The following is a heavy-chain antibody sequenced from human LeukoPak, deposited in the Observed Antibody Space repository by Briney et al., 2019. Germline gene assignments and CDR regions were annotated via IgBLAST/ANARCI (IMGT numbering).Heavy chain of an antibody. CDR3: ARGKISGDGFDY. V-gene: IGHV1-2*02. CDR1: GYTFTGYY. Sequence: ASVKVSCKASGYTFTGYYMHWVRQAPGQGPEWMGWINPNSGGTNYPQNFQGRVTMTRDTSISTAYMELSRLRSDDTAVYYCARGKISGDGFDYWGQGTLVTVSS. CDR2: INPNSGGT. J-gene: IGHJ4*02. D-gene: IGHD7-27*01.